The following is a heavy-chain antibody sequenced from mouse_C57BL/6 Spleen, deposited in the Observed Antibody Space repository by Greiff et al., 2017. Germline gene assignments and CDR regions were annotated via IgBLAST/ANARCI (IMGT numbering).Heavy chain of an antibody. J-gene: IGHJ4*01. CDR2: IWTGGGT. CDR1: GFSLTSYA. CDR3: ASLVGEAMDY. V-gene: IGHV2-9-1*01. D-gene: IGHD1-3*01. Sequence: VHLVESGPGLVAPSQRLSITCTVSGFSLTSYAISWVRQPPGKGLEWLGVIWTGGGTNYNSALKSRLSISKDNSKSQVFLKMNSLQTDDTARYYCASLVGEAMDYWGQGTSVTVSS.